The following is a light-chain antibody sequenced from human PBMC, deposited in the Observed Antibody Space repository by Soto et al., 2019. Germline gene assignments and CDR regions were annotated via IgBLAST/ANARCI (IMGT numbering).Light chain of an antibody. CDR3: TSFTCRSTLV. CDR2: EVS. Sequence: QSVLTQPASVSGSPGQSITISCTGTSSDIGVYNHVSWYQQHPGEVPKLMIFEVSNRPSGVSTRFSASKSGITASLTISGLQAEDEANYYCTSFTCRSTLVFGTGTKVTV. CDR1: SSDIGVYNH. J-gene: IGLJ1*01. V-gene: IGLV2-14*01.